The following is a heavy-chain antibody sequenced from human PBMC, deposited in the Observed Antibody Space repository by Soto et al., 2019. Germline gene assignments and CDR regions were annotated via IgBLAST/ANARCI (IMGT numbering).Heavy chain of an antibody. Sequence: SDTLSLTCTVSGGSISSYDWRWIRQPPGKGLEWIGYIYYSGSTNYNPSLKSRVTISVDTSKNQFSLKLSSVTAADKAVYYCARVWGGAFDTWGQGTMVTVS. CDR1: GGSISSYD. V-gene: IGHV4-59*01. CDR2: IYYSGST. D-gene: IGHD3-10*01. CDR3: ARVWGGAFDT. J-gene: IGHJ3*02.